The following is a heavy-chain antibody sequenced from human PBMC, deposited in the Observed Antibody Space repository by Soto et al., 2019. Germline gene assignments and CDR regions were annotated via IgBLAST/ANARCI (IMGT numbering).Heavy chain of an antibody. V-gene: IGHV3-33*01. CDR3: ARDRGYSGDDSPRYSYGMDV. CDR1: GFTFSSHG. CDR2: IWFDGSNK. Sequence: VQLAESGGGVVQPGRSLRLSCAASGFTFSSHGMHWVRQAPGKGLEWVAVIWFDGSNKYYADSVKGRFTISRDNSKNTLYLQMDSLRAEDTAVYYCARDRGYSGDDSPRYSYGMDVW. J-gene: IGHJ6*01. D-gene: IGHD5-12*01.